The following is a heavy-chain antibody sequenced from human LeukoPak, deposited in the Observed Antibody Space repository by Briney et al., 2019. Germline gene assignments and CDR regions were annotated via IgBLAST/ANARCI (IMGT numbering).Heavy chain of an antibody. CDR2: IYSGGST. J-gene: IGHJ4*02. Sequence: PGGSLRLSCAASGFTVSNNYMSWVRQAPGKGLEWVSMIYSGGSTYYADSVKGRFTISRDNSKNTLYLQMNSLRAEDTAVYYCAKDLGSMGARFVGDYWGQGTLVTVSS. CDR3: AKDLGSMGARFVGDY. D-gene: IGHD3-16*01. V-gene: IGHV3-66*01. CDR1: GFTVSNNY.